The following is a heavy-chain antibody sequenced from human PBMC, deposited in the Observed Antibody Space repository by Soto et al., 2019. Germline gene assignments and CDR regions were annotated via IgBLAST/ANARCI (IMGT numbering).Heavy chain of an antibody. D-gene: IGHD6-13*01. Sequence: QLQLQESGPGLVKPSETLSLRCTVSGGSITSSSYWGWIRQHPGKGLEWIGSIDSTGNTYYNPSLKGRVTISADTSKNQVSLNRSSVTAADTAVYYCRSSSRYSTGVWGQGTTVYVSS. CDR3: RSSSRYSTGV. CDR1: GGSITSSSY. CDR2: IDSTGNT. V-gene: IGHV4-39*01. J-gene: IGHJ6*02.